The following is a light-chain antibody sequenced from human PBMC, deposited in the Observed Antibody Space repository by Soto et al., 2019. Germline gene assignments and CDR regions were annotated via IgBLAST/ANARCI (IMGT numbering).Light chain of an antibody. J-gene: IGLJ2*01. Sequence: QSVLTQPRSVSGSPGQSVTISCTGTSSDVGGYNYVSWYQQHPGKAPKLMIYDVSKRPSGVPDRFSGSKSGNTASLTISGLQAEDGADYYCCSYAGTVVFGGGTKLTVL. CDR2: DVS. CDR3: CSYAGTVV. V-gene: IGLV2-11*01. CDR1: SSDVGGYNY.